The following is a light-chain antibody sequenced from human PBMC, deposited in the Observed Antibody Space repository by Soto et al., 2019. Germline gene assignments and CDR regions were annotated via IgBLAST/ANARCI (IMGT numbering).Light chain of an antibody. CDR3: QQYNGYSWT. CDR2: DAS. V-gene: IGKV1-5*01. J-gene: IGKJ4*02. CDR1: QSIRQW. Sequence: DIQMTQSPSTLSASVGDRGAITCRASQSIRQWVAWYQQKPGRAPELLIYDASKLKSGVPSRFSGSGSGTEFSLTITSLQPDDSAMYYCQQYNGYSWTFGGGTKVEIK.